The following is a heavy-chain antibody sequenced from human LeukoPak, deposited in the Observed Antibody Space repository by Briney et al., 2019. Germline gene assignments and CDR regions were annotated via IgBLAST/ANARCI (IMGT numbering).Heavy chain of an antibody. CDR3: ARTKRPVTTGWFDP. V-gene: IGHV4-61*02. J-gene: IGHJ5*02. CDR2: IYTSGST. Sequence: SQTLSLTCTVSGGSISSGSYYWSWIRQPAGKGLEWIGRIYTSGSTNYNPSLKSRVTISVDTSKNQFSLKLSSVTAADTAVYYCARTKRPVTTGWFDPWGQGTLVTVSS. D-gene: IGHD4-17*01. CDR1: GGSISSGSYY.